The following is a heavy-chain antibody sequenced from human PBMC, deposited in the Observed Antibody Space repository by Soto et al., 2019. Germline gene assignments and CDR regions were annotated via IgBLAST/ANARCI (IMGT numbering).Heavy chain of an antibody. D-gene: IGHD1-26*01. CDR2: TRNKANSYAA. CDR3: ARDTGGSYDF. J-gene: IGHJ4*02. Sequence: GGSLRLSCAASGFKFSDYYMRWVRQLPGMGLEWVGRTRNKANSYAAEYAPSVRGRFTISRHDSEDSMFLQLNSLKTEDTAVYYCARDTGGSYDFWGQGALVTVSS. V-gene: IGHV3-72*01. CDR1: GFKFSDYY.